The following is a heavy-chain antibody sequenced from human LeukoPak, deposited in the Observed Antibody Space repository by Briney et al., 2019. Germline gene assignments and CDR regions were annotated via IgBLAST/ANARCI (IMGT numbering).Heavy chain of an antibody. CDR1: GYTFTSFG. J-gene: IGHJ6*02. Sequence: ASVKVSCKASGYTFTSFGISWVRQAPGQGLEWMGGFNADNGNTNYAQKLQGRVTMTKDTSTSTAYMELRSLRSDDTDVYYCARVTYRSGWTRYYFYCGMDVWGQGTTVTVYS. CDR2: FNADNGNT. V-gene: IGHV1-18*01. CDR3: ARVTYRSGWTRYYFYCGMDV. D-gene: IGHD6-19*01.